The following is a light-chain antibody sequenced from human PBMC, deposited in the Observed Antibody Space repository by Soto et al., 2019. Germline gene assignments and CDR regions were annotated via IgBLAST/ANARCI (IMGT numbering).Light chain of an antibody. CDR3: RQATHRPRT. CDR2: KGS. J-gene: IGKJ1*01. CDR1: QSLVYSDGNTY. V-gene: IGKV2-30*01. Sequence: DVVMTQSPLSLPVTLGQPASISCRSSQSLVYSDGNTYLSWFHQRPGQSPRRPIHKGSNRDSGVPDRLIGSGSGTDFTLKISRVESEDVGLYYCRQATHRPRTFGPGTKVEIK.